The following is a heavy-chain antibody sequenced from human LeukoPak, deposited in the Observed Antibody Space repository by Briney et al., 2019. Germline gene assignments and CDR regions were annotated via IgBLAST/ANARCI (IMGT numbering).Heavy chain of an antibody. V-gene: IGHV4-59*01. J-gene: IGHJ4*02. CDR2: ISYSGST. D-gene: IGHD3-16*02. CDR1: GGSISSYY. CDR3: ARYIWGSYPTFEDY. Sequence: SETLSLTCTVSGGSISSYYWSWIRHPPGKGLEWIGYISYSGSTNYNPSLKSRVTISVDTSKNQLSLKLNSVTAADTAVYYCARYIWGSYPTFEDYWGQGSLVTVSS.